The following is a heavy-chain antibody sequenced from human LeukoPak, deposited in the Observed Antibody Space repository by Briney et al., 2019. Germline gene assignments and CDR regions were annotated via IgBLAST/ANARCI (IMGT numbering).Heavy chain of an antibody. Sequence: GGSLRLSCAASGFTFSDYYMSWIRQAPQKRLERVSYISSSSSYTNYADSVKGRFTISRDNAKNSLYLQMNSLRAEDTAVYYCARSGIAVAGTVDYWGQGTLVTVSS. CDR2: ISSSSSYT. V-gene: IGHV3-11*06. D-gene: IGHD6-19*01. CDR1: GFTFSDYY. J-gene: IGHJ4*02. CDR3: ARSGIAVAGTVDY.